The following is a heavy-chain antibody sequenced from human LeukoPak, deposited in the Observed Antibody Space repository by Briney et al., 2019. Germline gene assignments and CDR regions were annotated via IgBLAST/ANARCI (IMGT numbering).Heavy chain of an antibody. CDR1: GFTFSSYG. CDR2: IWYDGSNK. CDR3: ARARYCSGGSCYYYYGMDV. Sequence: PGRSLRLSCAASGFTFSSYGMHWVRQAPGKGLEWVAVIWYDGSNKYYADSVKGRFTTSRDNSKNTLYLQMNSLRAEDTAVYYCARARYCSGGSCYYYYGMDVWGQGTTVTVSS. J-gene: IGHJ6*02. D-gene: IGHD2-15*01. V-gene: IGHV3-33*01.